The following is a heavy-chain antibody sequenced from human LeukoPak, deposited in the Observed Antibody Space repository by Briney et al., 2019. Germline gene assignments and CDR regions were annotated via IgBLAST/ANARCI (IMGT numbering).Heavy chain of an antibody. D-gene: IGHD4-17*01. Sequence: GRSLRLSCAASGLTFSDYGMHWVRQAPGKGLEWVAGISYDGKNRYYADSVKGRFTISRDNSKNTLFLQMNSLRAEDTAVYYCARERFLDGDYVFDYWGQGTLVTVSS. J-gene: IGHJ4*02. CDR2: ISYDGKNR. CDR3: ARERFLDGDYVFDY. V-gene: IGHV3-30*04. CDR1: GLTFSDYG.